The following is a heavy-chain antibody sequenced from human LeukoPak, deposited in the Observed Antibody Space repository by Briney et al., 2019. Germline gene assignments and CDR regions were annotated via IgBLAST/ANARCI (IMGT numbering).Heavy chain of an antibody. Sequence: SETLSLTCTVSGGSINTYYWSWIRQPPGKGLEWIGFISNSGSTNYNPSLKSRVTISVDTSKNQFSLKLSSVTAADTAVYYCARVYGGESAPTEYCSNGVCYYYFGMDVWGQGTTVTVSS. V-gene: IGHV4-59*01. D-gene: IGHD2-8*01. CDR3: ARVYGGESAPTEYCSNGVCYYYFGMDV. CDR2: ISNSGST. J-gene: IGHJ6*02. CDR1: GGSINTYY.